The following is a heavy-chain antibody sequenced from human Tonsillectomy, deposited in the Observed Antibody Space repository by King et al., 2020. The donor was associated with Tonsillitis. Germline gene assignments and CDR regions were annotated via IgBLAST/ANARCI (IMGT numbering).Heavy chain of an antibody. CDR3: VRDREVGWGSHYYYGMDV. D-gene: IGHD7-27*01. CDR2: IKQDGSEK. CDR1: GFTFSSYW. J-gene: IGHJ6*02. Sequence: VQLVESGGGLVQPGGSLRLSCAASGFTFSSYWMSWVRQAPGKGLEWVANIKQDGSEKYYVDSVKGRFTISRDNAKNSLYLQMNSLRAEDTAVYYCVRDREVGWGSHYYYGMDVWGQGTTVTGSS. V-gene: IGHV3-7*03.